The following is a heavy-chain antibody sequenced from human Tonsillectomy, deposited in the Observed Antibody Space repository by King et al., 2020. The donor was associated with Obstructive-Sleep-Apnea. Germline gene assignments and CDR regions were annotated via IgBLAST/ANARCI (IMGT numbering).Heavy chain of an antibody. CDR1: GGSISSGGYS. CDR3: ARGNNGEEKYFDL. Sequence: LQLQESGSGLVKPSQTLSLTCAVSGGSISSGGYSWSWIRQPPGKGLEWIGDIYHSGSTYYNPSLNSRVTISVDRSKNQFPLKLSSVTAADTAVYYCARGNNGEEKYFDLWGRGTLVTVSS. CDR2: IYHSGST. J-gene: IGHJ2*01. V-gene: IGHV4-30-2*01. D-gene: IGHD1/OR15-1a*01.